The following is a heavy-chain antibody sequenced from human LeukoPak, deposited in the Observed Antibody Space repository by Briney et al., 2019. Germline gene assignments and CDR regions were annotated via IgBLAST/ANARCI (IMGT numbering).Heavy chain of an antibody. Sequence: PETLSLTCTVSGGSISSHYWSWIRQPPGKGLEWIGYIYYSGSTNYNPSLKSRVTISVDTSKNQFSLKLSSVTAADTAVYYCARAALWSGYFDYWGQGTLVTVSS. D-gene: IGHD2/OR15-2a*01. J-gene: IGHJ4*02. CDR3: ARAALWSGYFDY. CDR1: GGSISSHY. V-gene: IGHV4-59*11. CDR2: IYYSGST.